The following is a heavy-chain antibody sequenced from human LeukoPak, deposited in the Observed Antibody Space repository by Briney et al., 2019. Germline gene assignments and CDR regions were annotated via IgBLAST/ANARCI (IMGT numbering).Heavy chain of an antibody. CDR2: ISSSSSYT. CDR1: GFTFSSYS. CDR3: ARAGGSYYEGCFDY. J-gene: IGHJ4*02. V-gene: IGHV3-21*01. Sequence: GGSLRLSCGASGFTFSSYSMNWVRQAPGKGLEWVSSISSSSSYTYYADSVKGRFTISRDNAKNSLYLQMNSLRAEDTAVYYCARAGGSYYEGCFDYWGQGTLVTVSS. D-gene: IGHD1-26*01.